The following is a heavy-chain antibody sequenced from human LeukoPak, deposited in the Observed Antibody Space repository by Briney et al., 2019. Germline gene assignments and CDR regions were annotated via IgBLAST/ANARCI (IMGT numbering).Heavy chain of an antibody. CDR1: GGSFSGYY. J-gene: IGHJ4*02. D-gene: IGHD3-3*01. Sequence: SETLSLTCAVYGGSFSGYYWSWIRQPPGKGLEWIGEINHSGSTNYNPSLKSRVTISVDTSKNQFSLKLSSVTAADTAVYYCARQSGSYDFWSGYYPTTGYFDYWGQGTLVTVSS. V-gene: IGHV4-34*01. CDR2: INHSGST. CDR3: ARQSGSYDFWSGYYPTTGYFDY.